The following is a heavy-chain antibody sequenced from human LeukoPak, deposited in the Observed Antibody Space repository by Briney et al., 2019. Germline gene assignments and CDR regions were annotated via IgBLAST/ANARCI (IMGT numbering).Heavy chain of an antibody. Sequence: GGSLRLSCAASGFTFDDYTMHWVRHAPGKGLEWVSLISWDGGSTYYADSVKGRFTISRDNSKNSLYLQMNSLRTEDTALYYCAKALRWFGGVDYWGQGTLVTVSS. CDR1: GFTFDDYT. CDR3: AKALRWFGGVDY. D-gene: IGHD3-10*01. CDR2: ISWDGGST. V-gene: IGHV3-43*01. J-gene: IGHJ4*02.